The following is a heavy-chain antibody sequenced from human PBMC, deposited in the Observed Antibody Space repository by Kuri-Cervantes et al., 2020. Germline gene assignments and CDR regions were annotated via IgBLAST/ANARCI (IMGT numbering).Heavy chain of an antibody. CDR3: ARYYFRSGWYGWVGY. D-gene: IGHD6-19*01. J-gene: IGHJ4*02. Sequence: GSLRLSCAVYGGSFSGYYWSWIRQPPGKGLEWIGEINHSGSTNYNPYLKSRVTISVDTSKNQYSLKLSSVTAADTAVYYCARYYFRSGWYGWVGYWGQGTLVTVSS. V-gene: IGHV4-34*01. CDR2: INHSGST. CDR1: GGSFSGYY.